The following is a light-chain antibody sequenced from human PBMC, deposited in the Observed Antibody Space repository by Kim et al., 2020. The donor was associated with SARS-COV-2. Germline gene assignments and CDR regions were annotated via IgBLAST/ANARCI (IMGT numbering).Light chain of an antibody. J-gene: IGLJ1*01. V-gene: IGLV1-40*01. Sequence: QRVTISCTGSSSNIGAGYDVHWYQQLPGTAPKLLIFGNTNRPSGVPDRFSGSKSGTSVSLIITGLQTEDEADYYCQSYDSSLTGYVFGTGTKVTVL. CDR2: GNT. CDR1: SSNIGAGYD. CDR3: QSYDSSLTGYV.